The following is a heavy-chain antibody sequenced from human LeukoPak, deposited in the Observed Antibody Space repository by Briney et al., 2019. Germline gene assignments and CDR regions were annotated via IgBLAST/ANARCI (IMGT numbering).Heavy chain of an antibody. CDR1: GFTFSSYE. D-gene: IGHD5-24*01. J-gene: IGHJ6*02. CDR3: ARSRRDNYFYYYGMDV. CDR2: ISSSDTTI. V-gene: IGHV3-48*03. Sequence: GGSLRLSCAASGFTFSSYEMTWVRQAPGKGLEWVSNISSSDTTIHYADSVKGRFTISRDNARNSLYLQMNSLRAEDTAVYYCARSRRDNYFYYYGMDVWGQGTTVTVSS.